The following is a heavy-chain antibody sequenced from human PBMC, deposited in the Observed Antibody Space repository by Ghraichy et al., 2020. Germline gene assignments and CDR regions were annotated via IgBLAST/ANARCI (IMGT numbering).Heavy chain of an antibody. CDR1: GFTFSSYA. CDR2: ISGSAPNT. D-gene: IGHD1-1*01. V-gene: IGHV3-23*01. J-gene: IGHJ4*02. Sequence: LSLTCAASGFTFSSYAMSWVRQAPGKGLEWVAGISGSAPNTYYADCVKGRFTISRDNSKSTLYLQMDSLRAEDTAVYYCAKVLPGKAVFDSWGQGTLVTVSS. CDR3: AKVLPGKAVFDS.